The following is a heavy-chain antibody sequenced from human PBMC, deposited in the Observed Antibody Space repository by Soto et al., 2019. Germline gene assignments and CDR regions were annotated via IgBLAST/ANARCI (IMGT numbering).Heavy chain of an antibody. J-gene: IGHJ6*03. D-gene: IGHD3-3*01. Sequence: SETLSLTCAVYGGSFSGYYWSWIRQPPGKGLEWIGYIYYSGSTNYNPSLKSRVTISVDTSKNQFSLKLSSVTAADTAVYYCATRAADYDFWSGYYSYYYYMDVWGKGTTVTVSS. CDR2: IYYSGST. CDR1: GGSFSGYY. CDR3: ATRAADYDFWSGYYSYYYYMDV. V-gene: IGHV4-59*08.